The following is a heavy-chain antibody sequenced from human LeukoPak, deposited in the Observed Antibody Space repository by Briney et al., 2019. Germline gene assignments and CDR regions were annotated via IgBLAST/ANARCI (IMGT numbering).Heavy chain of an antibody. CDR2: INPNIGGT. CDR3: ARAQRDYYDSSGYYGRGNYYYYYYMDV. CDR1: GYTFTGYY. J-gene: IGHJ6*03. V-gene: IGHV1-2*02. D-gene: IGHD3-22*01. Sequence: ASVKVSCKASGYTFTGYYMHWVRHGPLQGLEWMGWINPNIGGTNYAQKFQGRVTNTRDTSISTAYMELSRLRSDDTAVYYCARAQRDYYDSSGYYGRGNYYYYYYMDVWGKGTTVTVSS.